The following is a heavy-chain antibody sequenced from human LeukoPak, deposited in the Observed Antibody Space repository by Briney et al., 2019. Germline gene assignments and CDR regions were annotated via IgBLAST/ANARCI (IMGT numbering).Heavy chain of an antibody. J-gene: IGHJ4*02. CDR2: MYSNGDT. V-gene: IGHV3-66*01. CDR1: GFSVSANY. Sequence: GGSLRLSCVASGFSVSANYMTWVRQAPGKGLEWVSLMYSNGDTYYAESVKGRFTLSRDTSKNTLYLHMNSLRVEDTALYYCARDRGGYYYYPLDYWGQGILVTVSS. D-gene: IGHD3-22*01. CDR3: ARDRGGYYYYPLDY.